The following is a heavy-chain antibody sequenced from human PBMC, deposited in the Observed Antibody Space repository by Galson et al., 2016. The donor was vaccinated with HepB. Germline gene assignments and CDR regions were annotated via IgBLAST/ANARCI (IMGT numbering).Heavy chain of an antibody. CDR1: ELTVSSNY. V-gene: IGHV3-53*01. D-gene: IGHD5-12*01. CDR3: ARVGGYPLY. J-gene: IGHJ4*02. CDR2: IYSGGTT. Sequence: SLRLSCAASELTVSSNYMSWVRQAPGKGLEWVSVIYSGGTTYYADSVKGRFTISRGNSKNTLYLQMNSLRAEDTAVYYCARVGGYPLYWGQGTLVTVSS.